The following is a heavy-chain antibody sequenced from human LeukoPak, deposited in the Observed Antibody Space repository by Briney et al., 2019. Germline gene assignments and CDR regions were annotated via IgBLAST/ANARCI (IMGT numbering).Heavy chain of an antibody. Sequence: GESLKISCKGSGYTFTSYWIGWVRQMPGKGLEWMGIIYPDDSDTRYSPSFQGQVTISADKSISTAYLQWSGLQASDTAMYHCARDYGSGSYYYDYWGQGTLVTVSS. CDR2: IYPDDSDT. J-gene: IGHJ4*02. CDR1: GYTFTSYW. CDR3: ARDYGSGSYYYDY. D-gene: IGHD3-10*01. V-gene: IGHV5-51*01.